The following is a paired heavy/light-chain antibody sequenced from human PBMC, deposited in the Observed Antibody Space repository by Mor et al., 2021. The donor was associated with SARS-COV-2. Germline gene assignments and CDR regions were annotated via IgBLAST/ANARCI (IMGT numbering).Light chain of an antibody. CDR3: QQYYSSPGM. J-gene: IGKJ1*01. V-gene: IGKV4-1*01. CDR1: QSVLYSSNNKNY. Sequence: DIVMTQSPNSLAVSLGERATINCKSSQSVLYSSNNKNYLAWYQQKPGQPPKLLIYWAFTRESGVPDRFSGSGSGADFTLTISSLQAEDVAIYYCQQYYSSPGMFGQGTKVEIK. CDR2: WAF.
Heavy chain of an antibody. V-gene: IGHV1-2*02. Sequence: QVQLVQSGAEVKKPGASVKVSCKASGYTFTGYNLYWVRQAPGQGLEWMGWINPNSGGTSYAQRFQGRVTMTRDTSISTAYMELSRLTSGDTAVYYCAREYCSGASCYSWLLDYWGQGTLVTVSS. CDR2: INPNSGGT. J-gene: IGHJ4*02. D-gene: IGHD2-15*01. CDR1: GYTFTGYN. CDR3: AREYCSGASCYSWLLDY.